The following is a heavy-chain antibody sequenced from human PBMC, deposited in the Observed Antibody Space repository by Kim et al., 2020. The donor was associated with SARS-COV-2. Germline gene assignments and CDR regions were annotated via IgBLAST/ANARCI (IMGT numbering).Heavy chain of an antibody. CDR3: ARELRLGGWNYVRAFDI. CDR2: IYYSGST. CDR1: GGSISSYY. V-gene: IGHV4-59*13. D-gene: IGHD1-7*01. Sequence: SETLSLTCTVSGGSISSYYWSWIRQPPGKGLEWIGYIYYSGSTNYNPSLKSRVTISVDTSKNQFSLKLSSVTAADTAVYYCARELRLGGWNYVRAFDIWGQGTMVTVSS. J-gene: IGHJ3*02.